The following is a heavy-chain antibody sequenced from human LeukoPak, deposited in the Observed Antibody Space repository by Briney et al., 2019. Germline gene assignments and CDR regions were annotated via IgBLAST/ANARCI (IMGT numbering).Heavy chain of an antibody. D-gene: IGHD2-8*01. V-gene: IGHV3-48*04. CDR1: GFTFSSYS. CDR2: ISSSSSTI. CDR3: ARVAIMVYALFDY. Sequence: PGGSLRLSCAASGFTFSSYSMNWVRQAPGKGLEWVSYISSSSSTIYYADSVKGRFTISRDNAKNSLYLQMNSLRAEDTAVYYCARVAIMVYALFDYWGQGTLVTVSS. J-gene: IGHJ4*02.